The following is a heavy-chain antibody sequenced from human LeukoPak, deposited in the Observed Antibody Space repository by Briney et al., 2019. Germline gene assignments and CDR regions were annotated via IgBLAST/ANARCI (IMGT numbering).Heavy chain of an antibody. V-gene: IGHV4-59*01. CDR2: IYYSGST. D-gene: IGHD6-13*01. CDR3: ARVHIAAAGPYYFDY. J-gene: IGHJ4*02. Sequence: PSETLSLTCTVSGGSISSYYWNWIRQPPGKGLEWIGYIYYSGSTNYNPPLKSRVTISVDTSKNQFSLKLSSVTAADTAVYYCARVHIAAAGPYYFDYWGQGTLVTVSS. CDR1: GGSISSYY.